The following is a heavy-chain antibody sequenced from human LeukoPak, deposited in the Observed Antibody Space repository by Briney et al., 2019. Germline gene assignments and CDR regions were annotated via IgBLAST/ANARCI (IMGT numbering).Heavy chain of an antibody. CDR1: GGSISXSSYY. D-gene: IGHD3-10*01. J-gene: IGHJ2*01. Sequence: SEXXSLTCTVSGGSISXSSYYWGWXXQPPXKGXEWIGSIYYSGSTYYNPSLKSRVTISVDTSKNQFSLKLSSVTAADTAVYYCAIGVWRSWYFDLWGRGTLVTVSS. CDR2: IYYSGST. V-gene: IGHV4-39*07. CDR3: AIGVWRSWYFDL.